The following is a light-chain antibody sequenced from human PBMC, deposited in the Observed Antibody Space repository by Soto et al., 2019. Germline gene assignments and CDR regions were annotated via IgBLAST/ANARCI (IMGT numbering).Light chain of an antibody. CDR2: DAS. Sequence: EVVLTQSPATLSLPPGERATLSCRASQSVSIYLAWYQQKPGQAPRLLIYDASKRATGIPARFSGSGSGTDFTLTISSLEPEDFALYYCQQRSNWLFTFGQGTRLEIK. V-gene: IGKV3-11*01. J-gene: IGKJ5*01. CDR1: QSVSIY. CDR3: QQRSNWLFT.